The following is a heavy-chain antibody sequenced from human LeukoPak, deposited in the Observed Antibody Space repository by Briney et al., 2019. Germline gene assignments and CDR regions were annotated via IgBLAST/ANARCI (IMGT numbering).Heavy chain of an antibody. CDR2: INHSGTT. Sequence: SETLSLTCAVYGGSFNGYYWSWIRQRPGKGLEWIGEINHSGTTNYTPSLKSRTTISVDTSKNQFSLKLSSVTAADTAVYYCARLVALVTLDYWGQGTLVTVSS. J-gene: IGHJ4*02. CDR3: ARLVALVTLDY. CDR1: GGSFNGYY. D-gene: IGHD5-18*01. V-gene: IGHV4-34*01.